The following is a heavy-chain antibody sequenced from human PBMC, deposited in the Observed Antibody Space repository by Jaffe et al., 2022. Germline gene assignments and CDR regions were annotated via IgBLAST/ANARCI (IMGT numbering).Heavy chain of an antibody. Sequence: EVQLVETGGGLIQPGGSLRLSCAASGFTVSSNYMSWVRQAPGKGLEWVSVIYSGGSTYYADSVKGRFTISRDNSKNTLYLQMNSLRAEDTAVYYCARSMVQGVIITDDAFDIWGQGTMVTVSS. CDR3: ARSMVQGVIITDDAFDI. D-gene: IGHD3-10*01. J-gene: IGHJ3*02. V-gene: IGHV3-53*02. CDR2: IYSGGST. CDR1: GFTVSSNY.